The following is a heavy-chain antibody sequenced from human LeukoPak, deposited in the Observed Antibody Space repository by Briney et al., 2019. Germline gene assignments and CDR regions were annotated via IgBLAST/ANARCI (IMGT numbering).Heavy chain of an antibody. CDR1: GFTFDDYG. CDR3: AKVYTMARGVIRDDAFDI. V-gene: IGHV3-9*01. D-gene: IGHD3-10*01. Sequence: PGRSLRLSCAASGFTFDDYGMHWVRQAPGKGLEWVSGINWNSGSIGYADSVKGRFTISRDNAKNSLYLQMHSLRAEDTALYYCAKVYTMARGVIRDDAFDIWGQGTMVTVSS. J-gene: IGHJ3*02. CDR2: INWNSGSI.